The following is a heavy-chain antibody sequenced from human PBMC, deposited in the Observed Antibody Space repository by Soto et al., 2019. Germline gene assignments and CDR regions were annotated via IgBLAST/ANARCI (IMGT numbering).Heavy chain of an antibody. J-gene: IGHJ4*02. CDR3: ARQRLWGTSGYYYFEN. Sequence: GESLKISCKGSGHIFSNYWIGWVRQMPGKGLEWMGIIYPGDSDTRYNPSFQGQVTITVDKSINTAYLQWSRLKSSDTAIYYCARQRLWGTSGYYYFENWGQGTLVTVSS. CDR1: GHIFSNYW. V-gene: IGHV5-51*01. CDR2: IYPGDSDT. D-gene: IGHD3-22*01.